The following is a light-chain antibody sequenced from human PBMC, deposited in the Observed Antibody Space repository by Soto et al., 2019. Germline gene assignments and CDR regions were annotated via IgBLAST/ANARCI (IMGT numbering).Light chain of an antibody. V-gene: IGLV2-14*01. CDR3: SSYTSSSTLE. CDR1: SSDVGGYNY. CDR2: EVS. Sequence: QSASVSGSPGQSITISCTGTSSDVGGYNYVSWYQQHPGKAPKLMIYEVSNRPSGVSNRFSGSKSGNTASLTISGLQAEDEADYYCSSYTSSSTLEFGGGTKLTVL. J-gene: IGLJ2*01.